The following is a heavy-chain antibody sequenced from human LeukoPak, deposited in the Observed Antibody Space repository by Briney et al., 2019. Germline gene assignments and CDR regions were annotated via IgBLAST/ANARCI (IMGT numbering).Heavy chain of an antibody. CDR2: IRSSGTTE. D-gene: IGHD1/OR15-1a*01. J-gene: IGHJ3*02. CDR3: ARERMNTMGDACDI. V-gene: IGHV3-48*03. Sequence: GGSLRLSCAASGFTLSSHEMNWVRQAPGKGLEWLSYIRSSGTTEYAASVKGRFTISRDNTKNSLYLQMNSLRDEDTAVYYCARERMNTMGDACDIWGQGTKVIVSS. CDR1: GFTLSSHE.